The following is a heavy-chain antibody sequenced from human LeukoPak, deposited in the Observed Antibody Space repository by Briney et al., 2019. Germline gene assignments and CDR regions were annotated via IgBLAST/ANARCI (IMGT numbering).Heavy chain of an antibody. CDR2: IIPIFGTA. Sequence: GASVEVSCKASGGTFSSYAISWVRQAPGQGLKCMGGIIPIFGTANYAQKFQGRVTITADESTSTAYMELSSLRSEDTAVYYCARGYSSSSWVHGEFDPWGQGTLVTVSS. CDR3: ARGYSSSSWVHGEFDP. J-gene: IGHJ5*02. D-gene: IGHD6-13*01. CDR1: GGTFSSYA. V-gene: IGHV1-69*13.